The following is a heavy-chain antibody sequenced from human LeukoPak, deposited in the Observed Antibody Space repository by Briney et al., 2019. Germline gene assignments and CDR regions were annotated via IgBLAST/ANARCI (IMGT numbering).Heavy chain of an antibody. V-gene: IGHV3-30-3*01. J-gene: IGHJ4*02. CDR1: GFTFSSYA. CDR2: ISYDGSNK. Sequence: GSLRLSCSASGFTFSSYAMHWVRQAPGKGLEWVAVISYDGSNKYYADSVKGRFNISRDNSKNTLYLQMNSLRAEDTAVYYCAREEVWFGEYYFDYWGQGTLVTVSS. CDR3: AREEVWFGEYYFDY. D-gene: IGHD3-10*01.